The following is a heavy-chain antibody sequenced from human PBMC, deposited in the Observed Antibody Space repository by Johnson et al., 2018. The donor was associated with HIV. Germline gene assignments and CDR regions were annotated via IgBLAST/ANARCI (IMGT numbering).Heavy chain of an antibody. Sequence: QVQLVESGGGVVQPGRSLRLSCVASGFTFSSYGMHWVRQAPGKGLEWVAVISYDGSNKYYADSVKGRFTISRDNSKNTLYLQMNSLRADDTAVYYCAGVTGADDAFDIWGQGTMVIVSA. V-gene: IGHV3-30*03. CDR1: GFTFSSYG. J-gene: IGHJ3*02. D-gene: IGHD2-21*02. CDR3: AGVTGADDAFDI. CDR2: ISYDGSNK.